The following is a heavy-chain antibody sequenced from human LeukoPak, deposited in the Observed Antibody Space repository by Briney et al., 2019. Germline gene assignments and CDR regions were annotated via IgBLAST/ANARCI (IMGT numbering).Heavy chain of an antibody. D-gene: IGHD2-15*01. CDR2: ISGGGDTT. CDR3: SKQRSEVVVAATNY. V-gene: IGHV3-23*01. CDR1: GFTFSSYA. J-gene: IGHJ4*02. Sequence: GGSLRLSCAASGFTFSSYAMTWVRQALGKGLEWVSSISGGGDTTYYADSVRGRFTLSRDNSKNTLSVQMNNLRAEDTAVYYCSKQRSEVVVAATNYWGQGTLVTVSS.